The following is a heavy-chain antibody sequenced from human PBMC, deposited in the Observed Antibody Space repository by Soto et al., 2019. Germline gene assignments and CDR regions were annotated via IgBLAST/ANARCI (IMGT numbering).Heavy chain of an antibody. CDR1: GYTFTSYA. CDR3: TYSGYEPAYYYYYGMDV. J-gene: IGHJ6*02. Sequence: ASVKVSCKASGYTFTSYAMHWVRQAPGQRLEWMGWIKAGNGNTKYSQKFQGRVTITRDTSASTAYMELSSLRSEDTAVYYCTYSGYEPAYYYYYGMDVWGQGTTVTVSS. D-gene: IGHD5-12*01. V-gene: IGHV1-3*01. CDR2: IKAGNGNT.